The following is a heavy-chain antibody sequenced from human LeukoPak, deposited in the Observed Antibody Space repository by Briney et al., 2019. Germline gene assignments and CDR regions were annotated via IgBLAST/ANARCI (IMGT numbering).Heavy chain of an antibody. V-gene: IGHV4-59*11. J-gene: IGHJ4*02. D-gene: IGHD4-11*01. Sequence: SATLSLTCTVSGGSISSHYWSWIRQPPGKGLEWIGYIYYSGSTNYNPSLKSRVTISVDTSKNQFSLKLSSVTAADTAVYYCARATVTTLHFDYWGQGTLVTVSS. CDR1: GGSISSHY. CDR2: IYYSGST. CDR3: ARATVTTLHFDY.